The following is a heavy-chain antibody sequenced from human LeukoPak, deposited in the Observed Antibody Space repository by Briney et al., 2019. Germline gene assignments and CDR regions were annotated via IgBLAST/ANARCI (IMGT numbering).Heavy chain of an antibody. CDR3: AKDMYSSTSSHDAFDI. Sequence: GGSLRLSCAASGFTFDDYTMHWVRQAPGKGLEWVSLISWDGGSTYYADSVKGRFTISRDNSKNSLYLQMNSLRTEDTALYYCAKDMYSSTSSHDAFDIWGQGTMVTVSS. V-gene: IGHV3-43*01. D-gene: IGHD6-13*01. CDR1: GFTFDDYT. J-gene: IGHJ3*02. CDR2: ISWDGGST.